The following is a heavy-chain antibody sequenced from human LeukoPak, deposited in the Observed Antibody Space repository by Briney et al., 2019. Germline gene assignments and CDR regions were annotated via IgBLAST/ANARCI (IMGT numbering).Heavy chain of an antibody. V-gene: IGHV3-21*01. Sequence: GGSLRLSCAASGFTVSSNYMSWVRQAPGKGLEWVSSISSSSSYIYYADSVKGRFTISRDNAKNSLYLQMNSLRAEDTAVYYCAREDDILTGYSFDYWGQGTLVTVSS. D-gene: IGHD3-9*01. CDR1: GFTVSSNY. CDR2: ISSSSSYI. J-gene: IGHJ4*02. CDR3: AREDDILTGYSFDY.